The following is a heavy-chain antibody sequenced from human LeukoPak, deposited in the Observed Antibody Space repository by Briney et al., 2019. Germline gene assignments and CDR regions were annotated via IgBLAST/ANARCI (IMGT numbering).Heavy chain of an antibody. CDR2: LTGSDSST. J-gene: IGHJ4*02. CDR1: GFPFSTYA. Sequence: AGYLSLYCAASGFPFSTYAMTWVRQAPGKGLEWVSGLTGSDSSTYYPDSVRGRFTISRDNSKNTVFLQMSSLRADDTAIYYCARGATPYDYGGNSVYWGQGTLVTVSS. V-gene: IGHV3-23*01. D-gene: IGHD4-23*01. CDR3: ARGATPYDYGGNSVY.